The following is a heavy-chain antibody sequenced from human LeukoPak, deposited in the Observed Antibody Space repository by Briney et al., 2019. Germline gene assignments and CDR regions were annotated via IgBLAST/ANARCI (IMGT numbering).Heavy chain of an antibody. CDR2: INSDGSST. J-gene: IGHJ3*02. V-gene: IGHV3-74*01. CDR1: GFTFSSYW. CDR3: ARAYYYGSGRAAFDI. D-gene: IGHD3-10*01. Sequence: GGSLRLSCAASGFTFSSYWMHWVRQAPGKGLVWVSRINSDGSSTSYADSVKGRFTISRDNAKNTLYLQMNSLRAEDTAVYYCARAYYYGSGRAAFDIWGQGTMVTVSS.